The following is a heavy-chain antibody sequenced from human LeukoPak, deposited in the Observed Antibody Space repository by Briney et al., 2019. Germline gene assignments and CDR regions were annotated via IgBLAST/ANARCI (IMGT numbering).Heavy chain of an antibody. J-gene: IGHJ4*02. Sequence: GASVKVSCKASGYTFTGYYMHWVRQAPGQGLEWMGWINPNSGGTNYAQKFQGRVTMTRDTSISTAYMELSRLRSDDTAVYYCARETRTGYSSSWYWGYFDYWGQGTLVTVSS. CDR2: INPNSGGT. CDR3: ARETRTGYSSSWYWGYFDY. D-gene: IGHD6-13*01. CDR1: GYTFTGYY. V-gene: IGHV1-2*02.